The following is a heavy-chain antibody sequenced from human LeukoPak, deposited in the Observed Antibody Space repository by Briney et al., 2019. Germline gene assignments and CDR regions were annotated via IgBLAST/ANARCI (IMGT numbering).Heavy chain of an antibody. D-gene: IGHD3-3*01. CDR1: GGSISGYY. CDR3: ARDAYDFWSGKGYYFDY. V-gene: IGHV4-4*07. J-gene: IGHJ4*02. CDR2: IYTSGST. Sequence: PSETLSLTCTVSGGSISGYYWSWIRQPAGKGLEWIGRIYTSGSTNYNPSLKSRVTISVDTSKNQFSLKLSSVTAADTAVYYCARDAYDFWSGKGYYFDYWGQGTLVTVSS.